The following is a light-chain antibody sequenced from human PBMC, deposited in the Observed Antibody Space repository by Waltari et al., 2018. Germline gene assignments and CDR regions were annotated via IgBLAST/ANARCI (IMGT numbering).Light chain of an antibody. CDR1: QSVSSN. CDR3: QQYNNWPST. V-gene: IGKV3-15*01. Sequence: EIVMTQSPATLSVSPGERATLSCRASQSVSSNLAWYQQKPGQAPRPLIYGAATRATGIPARFSGSGSGTAFTLTISSLQSEDFAVYYCQQYNNWPSTFGQGTKLEIK. J-gene: IGKJ2*02. CDR2: GAA.